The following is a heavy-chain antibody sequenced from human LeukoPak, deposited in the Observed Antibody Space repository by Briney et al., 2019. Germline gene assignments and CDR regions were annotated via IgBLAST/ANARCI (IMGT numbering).Heavy chain of an antibody. V-gene: IGHV3-74*01. CDR1: GFTFSSYW. Sequence: GGSLRLSCAASGFTFSSYWMHWVRQAPGKGRVWVSRINSDGSSTSYADSVKGRFTISRDNAKNTLYLQMNSLRAEDTAVYYCARDLRPGDSSFDYWGQGTLVTVSS. CDR2: INSDGSST. J-gene: IGHJ4*02. D-gene: IGHD4-17*01. CDR3: ARDLRPGDSSFDY.